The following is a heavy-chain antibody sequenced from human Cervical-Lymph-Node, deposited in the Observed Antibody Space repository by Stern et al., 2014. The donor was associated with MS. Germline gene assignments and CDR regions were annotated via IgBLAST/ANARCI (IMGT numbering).Heavy chain of an antibody. V-gene: IGHV3-30*03. Sequence: VNLVESGGGVVQPGRSLTLSCAASGFSLSNSGMHWVRQAPGKGLEWVAVMSFVGGNKKYGDSVKGRFSISRDMANNTLFLQMNSLRPEDTAVYYCMGVGDAMHVWGQGTTVIVSS. CDR3: MGVGDAMHV. CDR2: MSFVGGNK. J-gene: IGHJ6*02. CDR1: GFSLSNSG.